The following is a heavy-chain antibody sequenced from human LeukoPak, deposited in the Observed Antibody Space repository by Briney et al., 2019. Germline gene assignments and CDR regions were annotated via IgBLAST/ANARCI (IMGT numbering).Heavy chain of an antibody. D-gene: IGHD6-19*01. CDR3: ARAPRPKGWYEGVYFDY. V-gene: IGHV4-30-2*01. J-gene: IGHJ4*02. CDR1: GGSISSGGYS. Sequence: SETLSLTRAVSGGSISSGGYSWSWIRQPPGKGLEWIGYIYHSGSTYYNPSLKSRVTISVDRSKNQFSLKLSSVTAADTAVYYCARAPRPKGWYEGVYFDYWGQGTLVTVSS. CDR2: IYHSGST.